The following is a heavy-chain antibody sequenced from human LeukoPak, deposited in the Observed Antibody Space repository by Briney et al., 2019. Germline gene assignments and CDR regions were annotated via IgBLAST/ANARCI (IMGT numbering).Heavy chain of an antibody. V-gene: IGHV3-23*01. D-gene: IGHD2-2*03. CDR3: AKVDPSVLGAFDV. CDR2: ISGSGGST. CDR1: GFTFSSYA. Sequence: GGSLRLSCAASGFTFSSYAMSWVRQAPGKGLEWVSAISGSGGSTYYADSVKGRFTISRDNSKNTLFLEMNSLRVEDTAVYYCAKVDPSVLGAFDVWGQGTMVTVSS. J-gene: IGHJ3*01.